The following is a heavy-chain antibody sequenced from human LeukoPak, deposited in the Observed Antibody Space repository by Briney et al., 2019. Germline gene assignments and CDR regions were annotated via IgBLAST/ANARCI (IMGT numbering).Heavy chain of an antibody. CDR1: GGSISSYY. V-gene: IGHV4-59*12. Sequence: SETLSLTCTVSGGSISSYYWSWIRQPPGKGLEWIGYISYSGSTNSNPSLKSRVTISVDTSKNQFSLKLSSVTAADTAVYYCAREAAAAGRGSFDYGGQGTLVTVSS. J-gene: IGHJ4*02. CDR2: ISYSGST. D-gene: IGHD6-13*01. CDR3: AREAAAAGRGSFDY.